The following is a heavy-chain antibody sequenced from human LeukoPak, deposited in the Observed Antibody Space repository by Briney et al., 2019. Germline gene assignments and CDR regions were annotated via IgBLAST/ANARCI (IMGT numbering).Heavy chain of an antibody. Sequence: GASVKVSCKASGYTFTSYGISWGRQAPEQGLEWMGCISAYSGNTNYAQKFQGRVTMTTDTSTSTAYMELRSLRSDDTAVYCCARRIISCYEEIDYWGQGTLVTVSS. CDR1: GYTFTSYG. V-gene: IGHV1-18*01. D-gene: IGHD5-12*01. CDR3: ARRIISCYEEIDY. J-gene: IGHJ4*02. CDR2: ISAYSGNT.